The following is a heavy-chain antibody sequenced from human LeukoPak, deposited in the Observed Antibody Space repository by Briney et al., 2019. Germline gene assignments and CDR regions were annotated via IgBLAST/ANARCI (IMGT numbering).Heavy chain of an antibody. CDR2: INPESGGT. Sequence: ASVKVSCKASGYTFSDYYIHWVRQAPGQGLEWMGWINPESGGTSYAQKFQGRVTMTRDTSISAVYMDLSRLTSDDAAVYYCAKLSDHTTGYHPFDYWGQGTLVTVS. CDR1: GYTFSDYY. D-gene: IGHD1-26*01. J-gene: IGHJ4*02. CDR3: AKLSDHTTGYHPFDY. V-gene: IGHV1-2*02.